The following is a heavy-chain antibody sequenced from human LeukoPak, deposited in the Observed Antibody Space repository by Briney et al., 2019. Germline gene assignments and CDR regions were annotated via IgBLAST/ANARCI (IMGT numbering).Heavy chain of an antibody. D-gene: IGHD3-22*01. CDR1: GGSFSGYY. CDR2: INHSGST. J-gene: IGHJ4*02. CDR3: ARQRPIRWLPFDY. Sequence: PSETLSLTCAVYGGSFSGYYWSWIRQPPGKGLEWIGEINHSGSTNYNPSLKSRVTISVDTSKNQFSLKLSSVTAADTAVYYCARQRPIRWLPFDYWGQGTLVTVSS. V-gene: IGHV4-34*01.